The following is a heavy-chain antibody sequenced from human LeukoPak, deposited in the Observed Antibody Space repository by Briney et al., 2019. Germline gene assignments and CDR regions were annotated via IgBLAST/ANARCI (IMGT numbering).Heavy chain of an antibody. CDR3: ARDRFGRTTHFDY. CDR2: IYYSGST. Sequence: SETLSLTCTVSGDSVSAYYWSWIRQPPGKGLEWIGYIYYSGSTNYNPSLKSRVTMSVDTSKNQFSLKLTSVTAADTAVYYCARDRFGRTTHFDYWGQGALVTVSS. J-gene: IGHJ4*02. D-gene: IGHD3-10*01. CDR1: GDSVSAYY. V-gene: IGHV4-59*02.